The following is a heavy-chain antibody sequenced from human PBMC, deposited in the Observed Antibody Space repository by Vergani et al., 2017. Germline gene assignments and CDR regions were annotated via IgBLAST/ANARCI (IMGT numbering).Heavy chain of an antibody. CDR2: IKRDGTET. CDR3: ARISGGSAPYLHY. D-gene: IGHD2-15*01. J-gene: IGHJ1*01. CDR1: GFNFQIYW. Sequence: EVLLVESGGDLVQPGGSLRLSCEASGFNFQIYWMGWVRQTAEKGLECVANIKRDGTETFYVDSVKGRFTISRDNAKTTLYLQMNSLRDEDRGVYYCARISGGSAPYLHYWGQGNLVTVAS. V-gene: IGHV3-7*01.